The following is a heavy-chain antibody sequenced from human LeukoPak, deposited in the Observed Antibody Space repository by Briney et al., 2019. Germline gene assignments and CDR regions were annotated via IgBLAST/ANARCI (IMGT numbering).Heavy chain of an antibody. CDR3: ARGHLRGYSYGGFDP. V-gene: IGHV4-59*01. CDR1: GGSISSYY. D-gene: IGHD5-18*01. CDR2: IYYSGST. J-gene: IGHJ5*02. Sequence: SETLSLTCTVSGGSISSYYWSWIRQPPGKGLEWIGYIYYSGSTNYNPSLKSRVTISVDTSKNQFSLKLSSVTAADTAVYYCARGHLRGYSYGGFDPWGQGTLVTVSS.